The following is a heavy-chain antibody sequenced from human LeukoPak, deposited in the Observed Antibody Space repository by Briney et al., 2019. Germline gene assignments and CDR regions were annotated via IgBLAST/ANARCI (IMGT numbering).Heavy chain of an antibody. J-gene: IGHJ4*02. CDR3: YYRVSSGYLT. Sequence: ASGKVSCKASGYTFTSYAMNWVRQAPGQGLEWMGWINPNSGGTNYAQKFQGRVSMTRDTSISTAYMELSRLRSDDTAVYYCYYRVSSGYLTWGQGTLVTVSS. V-gene: IGHV1-2*02. CDR2: INPNSGGT. D-gene: IGHD3-22*01. CDR1: GYTFTSYA.